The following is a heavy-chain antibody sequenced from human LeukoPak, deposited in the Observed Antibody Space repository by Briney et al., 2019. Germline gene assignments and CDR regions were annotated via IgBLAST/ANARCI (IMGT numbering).Heavy chain of an antibody. CDR1: GYTFTGYY. CDR2: INPNSGGT. Sequence: GASVKVSSKASGYTFTGYYMHWVRQDLRQGLQWMGWINPNSGGTDYAQKLQVRVTMTRDTSIRKVSMELSSLRSDDTAVYYCARADSVPAGDYHYWYMDVWGKGTTVNVSS. J-gene: IGHJ6*03. V-gene: IGHV1-2*02. CDR3: ARADSVPAGDYHYWYMDV. D-gene: IGHD2-2*01.